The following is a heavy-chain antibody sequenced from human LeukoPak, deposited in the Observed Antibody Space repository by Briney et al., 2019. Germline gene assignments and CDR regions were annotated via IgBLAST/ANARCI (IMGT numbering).Heavy chain of an antibody. CDR2: IYYSGST. Sequence: SETLSLICTVSGGSISSYYWSWIRQPPGKGLEWIGYIYYSGSTNYNPSLKSRVTISVDTSKNQFSLKLSSVTAADTAVYYCARDALTGDEAFDIWGQGTMVTVSS. D-gene: IGHD7-27*01. J-gene: IGHJ3*02. V-gene: IGHV4-59*01. CDR3: ARDALTGDEAFDI. CDR1: GGSISSYY.